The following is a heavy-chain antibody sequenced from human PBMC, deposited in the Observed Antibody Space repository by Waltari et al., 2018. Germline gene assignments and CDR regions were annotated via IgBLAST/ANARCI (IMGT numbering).Heavy chain of an antibody. CDR2: INSDGSST. V-gene: IGHV3-74*01. J-gene: IGHJ6*03. CDR3: ASLPFDYSKYYYYYMDV. CDR1: GFTFRSYW. Sequence: EVQLVESGGGLVQPGGSLRLSCAASGFTFRSYWMPWVRQAPGKGLVWVSRINSDGSSTSYADSVKGRFTISRDNAKNTLYLQMNSLRAEDTAVYYCASLPFDYSKYYYYYMDVWGKGSTVTVSS. D-gene: IGHD4-4*01.